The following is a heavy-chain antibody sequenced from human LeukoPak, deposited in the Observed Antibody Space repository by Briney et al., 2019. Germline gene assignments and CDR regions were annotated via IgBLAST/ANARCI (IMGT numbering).Heavy chain of an antibody. V-gene: IGHV1-2*02. D-gene: IGHD2-2*01. CDR3: ARGAYCSRISCLGGHQASYYYMDF. CDR1: GYTFTDYY. J-gene: IGHJ6*03. Sequence: ASVKVSCKASGYTFTDYYMHWVRQAPGQGLEWMGWINPNSGGTNYAQRFQGRVTMTRDTSISTAYMELSRLKSDDTAVYYCARGAYCSRISCLGGHQASYYYMDFWGKGTRSPSP. CDR2: INPNSGGT.